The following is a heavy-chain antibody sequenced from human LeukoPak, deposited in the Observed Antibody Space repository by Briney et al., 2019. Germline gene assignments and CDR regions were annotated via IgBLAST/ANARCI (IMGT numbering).Heavy chain of an antibody. Sequence: GGSLRLSCAASGFTVSSNYMSWVRQAPGKGLEWVSVIYSGGSTYYADSVKGRFTISRDNSKNTLYLQMNSLRAEDTAVYYCARDRGRQLLYPRAFDIWGQGTLVTVSS. CDR2: IYSGGST. V-gene: IGHV3-53*01. J-gene: IGHJ4*02. CDR3: ARDRGRQLLYPRAFDI. CDR1: GFTVSSNY. D-gene: IGHD2-2*02.